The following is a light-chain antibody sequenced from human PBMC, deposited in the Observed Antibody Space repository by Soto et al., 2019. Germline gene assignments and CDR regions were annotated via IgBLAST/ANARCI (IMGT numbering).Light chain of an antibody. V-gene: IGKV3-11*01. CDR2: DAS. Sequence: EIVLTQSPATLSLSPGERATLSCRASQSVSSYLAWYQQKPGQAPRLLIYDASNRATGIPARFSGSGSGTAFTLTSSSLEPEEFAVYYCQQRSNWPRTFGQGTKLEIK. J-gene: IGKJ2*01. CDR3: QQRSNWPRT. CDR1: QSVSSY.